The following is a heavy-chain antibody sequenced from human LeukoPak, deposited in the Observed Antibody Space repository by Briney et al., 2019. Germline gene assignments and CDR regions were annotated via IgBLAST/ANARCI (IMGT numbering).Heavy chain of an antibody. J-gene: IGHJ4*02. V-gene: IGHV3-7*01. Sequence: PRGCLRLSCAASGFTFNTFWMNWVRLAPGGGLEWLANIRPDGSDKYYVDSVRGRFTISRDNGKNLVYLEMNSLRVEDTAVYYCSGRDSSGNPWAYWGQGTLVSVPS. CDR2: IRPDGSDK. D-gene: IGHD1-26*01. CDR3: SGRDSSGNPWAY. CDR1: GFTFNTFW.